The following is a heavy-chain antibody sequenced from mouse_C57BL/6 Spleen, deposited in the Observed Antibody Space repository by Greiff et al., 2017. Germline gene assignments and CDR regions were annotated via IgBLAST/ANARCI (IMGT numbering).Heavy chain of an antibody. Sequence: ESGPGLVKPSQFLSLTCSVTGYSITSGYYWNWIRQFPGNKLEWMGYISYDGSNNYNPSLKNRISITRDTSKNQFFLKWNTADTVDAATYDCAGGFAYYDMDYWGQGTSVTVSS. CDR2: ISYDGSN. J-gene: IGHJ4*01. CDR3: AGGFAYYDMDY. CDR1: GYSITSGYY. V-gene: IGHV3-6*01.